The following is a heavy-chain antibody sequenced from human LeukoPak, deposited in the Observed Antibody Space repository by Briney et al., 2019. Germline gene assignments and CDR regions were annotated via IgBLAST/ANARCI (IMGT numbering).Heavy chain of an antibody. CDR2: INAGNGNT. V-gene: IGHV1-3*01. CDR3: ARSVVVVPAASPYFDY. Sequence: ASVKVSCKASGYTFTSYAMHWVRQAPGQRLEWMGSINAGNGNTKYSQKFQGRVTITRDTSASTAYMELSSLRSEDTAVYYCARSVVVVPAASPYFDYWGQGTLVTVSS. D-gene: IGHD2-2*01. J-gene: IGHJ4*02. CDR1: GYTFTSYA.